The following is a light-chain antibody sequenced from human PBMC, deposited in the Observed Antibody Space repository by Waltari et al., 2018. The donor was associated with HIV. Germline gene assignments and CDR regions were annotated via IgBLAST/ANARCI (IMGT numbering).Light chain of an antibody. V-gene: IGKV3-15*01. Sequence: EIVMTQSPATLSVSPAERATLSSRASQSVSSNLAWYQQKTGQAPRLLIYGASTRATGIPARFSGVGSGTEFTVTIGSLQSEDFAVYCCQQYNNWPPEYTFGQGTKLEIK. J-gene: IGKJ2*01. CDR2: GAS. CDR1: QSVSSN. CDR3: QQYNNWPPEYT.